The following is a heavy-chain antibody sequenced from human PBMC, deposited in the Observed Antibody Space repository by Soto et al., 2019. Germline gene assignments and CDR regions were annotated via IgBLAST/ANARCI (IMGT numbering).Heavy chain of an antibody. CDR3: AGRIAAHPSWFDP. CDR2: IYYSGST. Sequence: SETLSLTCTVSGGSISSGDYYWSWIRQPPGKGLEWIGYIYYSGSTYYNPSLKSRVTISVDTSKNQFSLKLSSVTAADTAVYYCAGRIAAHPSWFDPWGQGTLVTVSS. CDR1: GGSISSGDYY. J-gene: IGHJ5*02. D-gene: IGHD6-6*01. V-gene: IGHV4-30-4*01.